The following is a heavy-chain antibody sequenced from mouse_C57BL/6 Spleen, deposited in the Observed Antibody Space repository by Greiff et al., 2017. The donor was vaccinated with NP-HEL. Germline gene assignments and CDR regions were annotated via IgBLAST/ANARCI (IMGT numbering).Heavy chain of an antibody. CDR1: GFTFSSYG. CDR2: ISSGGSYT. CDR3: ARRGNDYDFDY. V-gene: IGHV5-6*02. Sequence: DVKLVESGGDLVKPGGSLKLSCAASGFTFSSYGMSWVRQTPDKRLEWVATISSGGSYTYYPDSVKGRFTISRDNAKNTLYLQMSSLKSEDTAMYYCARRGNDYDFDYWGQGTTLTVSS. J-gene: IGHJ2*01. D-gene: IGHD2-4*01.